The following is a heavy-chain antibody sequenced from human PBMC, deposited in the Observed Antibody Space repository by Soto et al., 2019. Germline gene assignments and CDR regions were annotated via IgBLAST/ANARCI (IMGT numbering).Heavy chain of an antibody. J-gene: IGHJ4*02. CDR1: RNSIRSDNW. Sequence: SGTLSLTCAIIRNSIRSDNWWSLVSHPPGKGLEWIGEIHHSGNSNYNPSLKSRVIISVDKSKNQFSLKLSSVTDADTAVYYCARGERQQQRDYWGQGTRVTVS. CDR3: ARGERQQQRDY. D-gene: IGHD6-13*01. CDR2: IHHSGNS. V-gene: IGHV4-4*02.